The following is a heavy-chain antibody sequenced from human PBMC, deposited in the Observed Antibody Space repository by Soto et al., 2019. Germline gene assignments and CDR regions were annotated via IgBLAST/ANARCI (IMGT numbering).Heavy chain of an antibody. V-gene: IGHV3-74*01. Sequence: GGSLILSCAASGFTFNTHGMHWVRQAPGKGLVWVSRINSDGSITDYADSVKGRFSISRDNPRNTLYLQMNSLSPEDTAVYYCARAMTSVGAAAKGDFWGQGTLVTVSS. CDR1: GFTFNTHG. CDR3: ARAMTSVGAAAKGDF. J-gene: IGHJ4*02. D-gene: IGHD1-26*01. CDR2: INSDGSIT.